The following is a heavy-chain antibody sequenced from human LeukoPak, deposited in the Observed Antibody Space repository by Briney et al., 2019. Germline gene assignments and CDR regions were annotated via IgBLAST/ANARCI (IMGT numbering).Heavy chain of an antibody. CDR3: ARGSGYAVFDI. Sequence: GGSLRLSSAASGFTLSSYWMHWVRQDPGKGLVWVSRLNSDGSITNYADSVKGRFTISRDNAKNTLYLQMNCLRADDTAVYYCARGSGYAVFDIWGQGTMVPVSS. J-gene: IGHJ3*02. V-gene: IGHV3-74*01. CDR1: GFTLSSYW. CDR2: LNSDGSIT. D-gene: IGHD5-12*01.